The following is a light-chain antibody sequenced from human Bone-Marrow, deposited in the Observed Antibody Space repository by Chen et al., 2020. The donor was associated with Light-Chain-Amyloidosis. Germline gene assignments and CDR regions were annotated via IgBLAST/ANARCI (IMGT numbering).Light chain of an antibody. Sequence: QSAQTQPASVSASPEQSITHSYTRTSSDVGGDNHVSWYQQHPDKAPKLMIYEVTNRPSWVPDRFSGSKSDNTASLTISGLQTEDEADYFCSSYTITNTLVFGSGTRVTVL. CDR3: SSYTITNTLV. CDR2: EVT. CDR1: SSDVGGDNH. J-gene: IGLJ1*01. V-gene: IGLV2-14*01.